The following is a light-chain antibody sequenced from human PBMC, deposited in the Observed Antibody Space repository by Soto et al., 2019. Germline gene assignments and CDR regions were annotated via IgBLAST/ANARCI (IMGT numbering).Light chain of an antibody. CDR1: SSNIGTNY. V-gene: IGLV1-51*02. Sequence: QSALTQPPSVSAAPGQKVTISCSGSSSNIGTNYVSWYQQLPGTAPKLLIYENNKRPSGIPDRFSGSRSGTSATLGITGLQTGDEAGYYCGTWDSSLSGNFVFGTGTKVTVL. CDR2: ENN. J-gene: IGLJ1*01. CDR3: GTWDSSLSGNFV.